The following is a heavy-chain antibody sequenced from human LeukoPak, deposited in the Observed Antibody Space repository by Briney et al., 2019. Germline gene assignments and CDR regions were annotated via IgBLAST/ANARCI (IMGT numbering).Heavy chain of an antibody. CDR1: GFTFSSYA. Sequence: TGGSLRLSCAASGFTFSSYAMHWVRQAPGKGLEWVAVISYDGSNKYYADSVKGRFTISRDNSKNTLYLQMNSLRAEDTAVYYCARDRLLWFGESPFDPWGQGTLVTVSS. V-gene: IGHV3-30*04. J-gene: IGHJ5*02. D-gene: IGHD3-10*01. CDR3: ARDRLLWFGESPFDP. CDR2: ISYDGSNK.